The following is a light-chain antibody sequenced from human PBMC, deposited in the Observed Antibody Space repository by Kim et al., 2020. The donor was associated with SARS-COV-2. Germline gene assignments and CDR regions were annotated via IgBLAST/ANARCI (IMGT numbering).Light chain of an antibody. CDR2: GAS. CDR1: QSVGSN. CDR3: QQYTNWYT. J-gene: IGKJ2*01. Sequence: LSVSPGDRVTLSCRASQSVGSNLAWYQQKPGQAPRLLIYGASTRATGIPARFSGSGSGTEFTLTISSLQSEDFAVYNCQQYTNWYTFGQGTKLEI. V-gene: IGKV3-15*01.